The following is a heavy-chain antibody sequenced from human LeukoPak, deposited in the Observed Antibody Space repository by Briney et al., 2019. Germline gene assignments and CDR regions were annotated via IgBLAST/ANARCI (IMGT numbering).Heavy chain of an antibody. CDR3: ARDVREGYYDSSGYYTDY. J-gene: IGHJ4*02. D-gene: IGHD3-22*01. CDR1: GVTISSNY. CDR2: PYYSGGT. Sequence: PSETLSLTCTGSGVTISSNYWSWIAQAPGQGREGSGNPYYSGGTNYNPSLKSGVTISVDTSKNQFSLKLSSVAAADTAVYYCARDVREGYYDSSGYYTDYWGQGTLVTVSS. V-gene: IGHV4-59*01.